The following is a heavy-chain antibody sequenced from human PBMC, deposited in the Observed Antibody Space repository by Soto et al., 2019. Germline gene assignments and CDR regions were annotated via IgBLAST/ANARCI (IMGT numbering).Heavy chain of an antibody. J-gene: IGHJ4*02. Sequence: VQLQESGPGLVKPSQTLSLTSTVSGGSVSSGNYYWSWIRQPPGKGLEWIGHISNSGSTYYNQSLRSRLTIAVDTSKNQFSLRLSSVTAADTAVYYCARGGYSKYGLDFWGPGTLVTVSS. CDR2: ISNSGST. CDR1: GGSVSSGNYY. D-gene: IGHD4-4*01. V-gene: IGHV4-30-4*01. CDR3: ARGGYSKYGLDF.